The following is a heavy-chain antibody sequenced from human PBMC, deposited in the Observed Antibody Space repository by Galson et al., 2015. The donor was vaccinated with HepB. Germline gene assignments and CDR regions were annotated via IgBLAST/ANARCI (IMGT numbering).Heavy chain of an antibody. V-gene: IGHV3-53*01. CDR2: IYSGGST. CDR3: ARVLSSRYYYYMDV. Sequence: SLRLSCAASGFTVSSNYMSWVRQAPGKGLEWVSVIYSGGSTYYADSVKGRFTISRDNSKNTLYLQMNSLRAEDTAVYYCARVLSSRYYYYMDVWGKGTTVTVSS. J-gene: IGHJ6*03. CDR1: GFTVSSNY. D-gene: IGHD3-3*01.